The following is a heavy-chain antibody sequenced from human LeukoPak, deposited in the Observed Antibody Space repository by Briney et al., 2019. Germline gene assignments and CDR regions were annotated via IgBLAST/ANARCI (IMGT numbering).Heavy chain of an antibody. V-gene: IGHV4-4*07. J-gene: IGHJ6*03. CDR2: IYTSGST. Sequence: SETLSLTCTVSGGSISSYYWSWIRQPAGKGLEWIGRIYTSGSTNYNPSLKSRVTMSVDTSKNQFSLKLSSVTAADTAMYYCARDFYGSGSYYYYYMDVWGKGTTVTISS. CDR3: ARDFYGSGSYYYYYMDV. D-gene: IGHD3-10*01. CDR1: GGSISSYY.